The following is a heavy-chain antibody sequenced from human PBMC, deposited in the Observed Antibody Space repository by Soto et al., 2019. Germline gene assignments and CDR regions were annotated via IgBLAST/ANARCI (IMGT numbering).Heavy chain of an antibody. J-gene: IGHJ6*02. V-gene: IGHV3-30*18. CDR1: GFTFSSYG. Sequence: GGSLRLSCAASGFTFSSYGMHWVRQAPGKGLEWVAVISYGGSNKYYADSVKGRFTISRDNSKNTLYLQMNSLRAEDTAVYYCAKDREDIVVLPHPSYYGMDVWGQGTTVTVSS. D-gene: IGHD2-2*01. CDR3: AKDREDIVVLPHPSYYGMDV. CDR2: ISYGGSNK.